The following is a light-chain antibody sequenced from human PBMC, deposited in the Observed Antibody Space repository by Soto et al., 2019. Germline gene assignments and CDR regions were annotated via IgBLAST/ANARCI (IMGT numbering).Light chain of an antibody. Sequence: QSALTQPASVSGSPGQSITISCTGTSSDVGAFNFVSWYQQHPGKAPKLMIYDVRHRPSGVSDRFSGSKSGNTASLTIYGLQAEDXAXYYCTSHTTTSPPVLFGGGTQLTVL. V-gene: IGLV2-14*03. CDR3: TSHTTTSPPVL. J-gene: IGLJ2*01. CDR2: DVR. CDR1: SSDVGAFNF.